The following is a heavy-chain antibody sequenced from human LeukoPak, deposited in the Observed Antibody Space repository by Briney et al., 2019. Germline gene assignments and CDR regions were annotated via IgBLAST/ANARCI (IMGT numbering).Heavy chain of an antibody. Sequence: SVKVSCKASGGTFSSYAISWVRQAPGQGLELMGGIIPIFGTANYAQKFQGRVTITADESTSTAYMELSSLRSEDTAVYYCARTGLYGDYPFDYWGQGTLVTVSS. D-gene: IGHD4-17*01. J-gene: IGHJ4*02. CDR2: IIPIFGTA. V-gene: IGHV1-69*13. CDR1: GGTFSSYA. CDR3: ARTGLYGDYPFDY.